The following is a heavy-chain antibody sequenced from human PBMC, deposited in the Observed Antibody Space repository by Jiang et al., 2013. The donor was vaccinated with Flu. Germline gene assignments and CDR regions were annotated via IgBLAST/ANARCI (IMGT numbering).Heavy chain of an antibody. CDR1: GGSISSYY. V-gene: IGHV4-59*08. CDR3: ARTERQHLVFDY. D-gene: IGHD6-13*01. J-gene: IGHJ4*02. Sequence: GPGLVKPSETLSLTCTVSGGSISSYYWSWIRQPPGKRLEWIGYIYYSGSTNYNPSLKSRVTISVDTSKNQFSLKLSSVTAADTAVYYCARTERQHLVFDYWGQGTLVTVSS. CDR2: IYYSGST.